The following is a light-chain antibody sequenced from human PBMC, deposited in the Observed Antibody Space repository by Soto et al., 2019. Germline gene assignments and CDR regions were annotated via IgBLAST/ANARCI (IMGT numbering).Light chain of an antibody. CDR3: QSYDSSNVV. CDR2: EDK. Sequence: NFMLTQPHSVSESPGKTVTISCTRSSGSIASNYVQWYQQRPGSAPTTVIYEDKQRPSGVPDRFSGSIDSFSNSASLTISGLKTEDEADYYCQSYDSSNVVFGGGTKVTVL. J-gene: IGLJ2*01. V-gene: IGLV6-57*04. CDR1: SGSIASNY.